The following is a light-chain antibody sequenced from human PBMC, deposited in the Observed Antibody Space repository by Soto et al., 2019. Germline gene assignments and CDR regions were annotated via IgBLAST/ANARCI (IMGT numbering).Light chain of an antibody. J-gene: IGLJ1*01. Sequence: QSALTQPASVSGSPGQSITISCTGTSSAVGGDNYVSWYQQHPGKAPKLLIYEVSNRPSGVSNRFSGSKSGNTASLTISGLQTEDEADYYCSSYTSSITYVFGTGTKLTVL. CDR2: EVS. V-gene: IGLV2-14*01. CDR3: SSYTSSITYV. CDR1: SSAVGGDNY.